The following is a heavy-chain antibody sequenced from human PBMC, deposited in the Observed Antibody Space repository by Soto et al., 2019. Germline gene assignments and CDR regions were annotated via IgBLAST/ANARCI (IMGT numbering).Heavy chain of an antibody. V-gene: IGHV1-69*12. Sequence: QVQLVQSGAEVKKPGSSVKVSCKASGGTFSSYAISWVRQAPGQGLEWMGGIIPIFGTADYAQKFQGRVTITADDFTSTAYMELSSLRSEDTAVYYCARHLGGNHYYYGIDVWGHGTTVTVSS. D-gene: IGHD3-16*01. CDR1: GGTFSSYA. CDR3: ARHLGGNHYYYGIDV. J-gene: IGHJ6*02. CDR2: IIPIFGTA.